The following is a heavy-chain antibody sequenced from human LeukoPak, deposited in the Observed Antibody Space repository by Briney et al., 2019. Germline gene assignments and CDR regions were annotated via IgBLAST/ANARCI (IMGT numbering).Heavy chain of an antibody. V-gene: IGHV1-46*01. CDR3: ARVLGYCSGGSCYPTEYDAFDI. CDR2: INPSGGST. D-gene: IGHD2-15*01. CDR1: GYTFTSYY. Sequence: AASVKVSCKASGYTFTSYYMHWVRQAPGQGLEWMGIINPSGGSTSYAQKFQGRVTMTRDTSTSTVYMELSSLRSEDTAVYYCARVLGYCSGGSCYPTEYDAFDIWGQGTMVTVSS. J-gene: IGHJ3*02.